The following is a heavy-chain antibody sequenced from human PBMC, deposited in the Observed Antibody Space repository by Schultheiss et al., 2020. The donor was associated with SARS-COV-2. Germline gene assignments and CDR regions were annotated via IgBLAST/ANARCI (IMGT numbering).Heavy chain of an antibody. V-gene: IGHV3-30*04. D-gene: IGHD4-11*01. CDR1: GFTFSSYA. J-gene: IGHJ4*02. Sequence: GGSLRLSCAASGFTFSSYAMHWVRQAPGKGLEWVAVISYDGSNKYYADSVKGRFTISRDNAKNSLFLQMNSLKTEDTAVYYCTTGPTGTLDYWSQGTLVTVSS. CDR3: TTGPTGTLDY. CDR2: ISYDGSNK.